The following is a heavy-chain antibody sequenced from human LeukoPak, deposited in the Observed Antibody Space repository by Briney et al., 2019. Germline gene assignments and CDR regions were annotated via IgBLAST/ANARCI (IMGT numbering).Heavy chain of an antibody. CDR3: TSRVLVPAAISDY. J-gene: IGHJ4*02. Sequence: GGSLRLSCAASGFTFSSYAMSWVRQAPGKGLEWVSAISGSGGSTYYADSVRGRFTISRDNSNNTLYLQMNSLTAEDTAVYYCTSRVLVPAAISDYWGQGTLVTVSS. CDR1: GFTFSSYA. D-gene: IGHD2-2*01. V-gene: IGHV3-23*01. CDR2: ISGSGGST.